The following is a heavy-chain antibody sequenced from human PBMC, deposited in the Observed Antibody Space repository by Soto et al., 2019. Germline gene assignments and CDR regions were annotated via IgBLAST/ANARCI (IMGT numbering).Heavy chain of an antibody. CDR1: GYTLTSYG. V-gene: IGHV1-18*01. CDR3: AGYSSSWLIEFDP. J-gene: IGHJ5*02. Sequence: ASVKVSCKASGYTLTSYGISWVRQAPGQGLEWMGWISAYNGNTNYAQKLQGRVTMTTDTSTSTAYMELRSLRSDDTAVYYCAGYSSSWLIEFDPWGQGTLVTVSS. D-gene: IGHD6-13*01. CDR2: ISAYNGNT.